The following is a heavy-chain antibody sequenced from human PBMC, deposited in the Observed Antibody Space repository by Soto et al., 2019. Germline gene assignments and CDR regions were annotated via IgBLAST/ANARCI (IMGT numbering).Heavy chain of an antibody. J-gene: IGHJ3*02. D-gene: IGHD6-13*01. V-gene: IGHV1-2*02. Sequence: ASVKVSCKXSGYTFTGYYMHWVRQAPGQGLEWMGGINPNSGGTNYAQKFQGRVTMTRDTSISTAYMELSRLRSDDTAVYYCASDGGIAASDSVGHDAFDIWGQGTMVTV. CDR1: GYTFTGYY. CDR2: INPNSGGT. CDR3: ASDGGIAASDSVGHDAFDI.